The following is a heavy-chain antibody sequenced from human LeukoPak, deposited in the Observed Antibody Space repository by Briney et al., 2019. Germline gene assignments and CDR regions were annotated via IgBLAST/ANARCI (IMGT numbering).Heavy chain of an antibody. CDR1: GYTFTSYG. J-gene: IGHJ6*02. V-gene: IGHV1-18*01. CDR3: ARDHFYDYGSGSYILNYYYYYGMDV. Sequence: ASVKVSCKASGYTFTSYGISWVRQAPGQGLEWMGWISAYNGNTNYAQKLQGRVTMTTDTSTSTAYMELRSLRSDDTAVYYCARDHFYDYGSGSYILNYYYYYGMDVWGQGTTVTVSS. CDR2: ISAYNGNT. D-gene: IGHD3-10*01.